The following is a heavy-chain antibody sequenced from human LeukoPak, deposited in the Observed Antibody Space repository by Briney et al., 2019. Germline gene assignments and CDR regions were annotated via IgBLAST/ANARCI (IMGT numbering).Heavy chain of an antibody. J-gene: IGHJ4*02. V-gene: IGHV3-21*06. CDR1: GLTFSTSG. D-gene: IGHD1-14*01. Sequence: GGSLRLSCTTSGLTFSTSGFNWVRQAPGKGLEWVASIGPTGFDRYHADSIKGRFTISRDNANNSLYLQMDSLRAEDTAVYYCATETNGRHYDYWGQGTLVTVSS. CDR2: IGPTGFDR. CDR3: ATETNGRHYDY.